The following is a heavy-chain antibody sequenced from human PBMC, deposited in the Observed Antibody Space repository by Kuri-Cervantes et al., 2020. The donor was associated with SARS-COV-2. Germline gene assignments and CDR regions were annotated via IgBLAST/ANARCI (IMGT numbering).Heavy chain of an antibody. V-gene: IGHV4-39*07. J-gene: IGHJ6*03. D-gene: IGHD6-19*01. Sequence: GSLRLSCTVSGGSISSSSYYWGWIRQPPGKGLEWIGSMYYSGSTYYNPSLKSRVTMSVDTSKNQLSLKVSSVTAADTAVYYCARGRYSSYYYYYMDVWGKGTTVTVSS. CDR1: GGSISSSSYY. CDR2: MYYSGST. CDR3: ARGRYSSYYYYYMDV.